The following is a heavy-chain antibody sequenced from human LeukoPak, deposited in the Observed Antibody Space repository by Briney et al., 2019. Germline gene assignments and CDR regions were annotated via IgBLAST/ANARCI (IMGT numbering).Heavy chain of an antibody. J-gene: IGHJ5*02. CDR3: ARDGMRYSSSWYPNWFDP. CDR2: ISSSSSYT. V-gene: IGHV3-11*05. CDR1: GFTFSDYY. Sequence: GGSLRLSCAASGFTFSDYYMSRIRQAPGKGLEWVSYISSSSSYTNYADSVKGRFTISRDNAKNSLYLQMNSLRAEDTAVYYCARDGMRYSSSWYPNWFDPWGQGTLVTVSS. D-gene: IGHD6-13*01.